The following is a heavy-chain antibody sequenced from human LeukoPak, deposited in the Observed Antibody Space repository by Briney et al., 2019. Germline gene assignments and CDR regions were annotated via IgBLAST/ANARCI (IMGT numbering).Heavy chain of an antibody. D-gene: IGHD1-26*01. CDR2: IKQDGSEK. CDR3: AKYFRADSGNYYRSFDY. Sequence: GGSLRLSCAASGFTFSGYWMSWVRQAPGKGLEWVANIKQDGSEKYYVDSVKSRFTISRDNAKNSLFLQMNSLRAEDTAVYYCAKYFRADSGNYYRSFDYWGQGTLVTVSS. J-gene: IGHJ4*02. CDR1: GFTFSGYW. V-gene: IGHV3-7*02.